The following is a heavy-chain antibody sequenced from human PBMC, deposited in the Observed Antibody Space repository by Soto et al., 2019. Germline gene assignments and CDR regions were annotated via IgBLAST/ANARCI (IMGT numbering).Heavy chain of an antibody. CDR3: ARGPSGDKVDY. CDR1: GGSISSGDYY. Sequence: SETLSLTCSVSGGSISSGDYYWNWIRQPPGKGLEWIGHIYYSGSTYYNSSLNGRLTISIDTSKNQFSLSLSSVTAADTAVYYCARGPSGDKVDYWGQGTLVTVSS. J-gene: IGHJ4*02. D-gene: IGHD7-27*01. V-gene: IGHV4-30-4*01. CDR2: IYYSGST.